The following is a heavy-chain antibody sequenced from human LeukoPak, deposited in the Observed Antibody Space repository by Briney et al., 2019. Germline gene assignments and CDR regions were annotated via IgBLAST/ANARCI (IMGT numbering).Heavy chain of an antibody. CDR1: GGSFSGYY. Sequence: PSETLSLTCAVYGGSFSGYYWSWIRQPPGKGLEWIGEINHSGSTNYNPSLKSRVTISVDTSKNRFSLKLSSVTAADTAVYYCARGQVTMVRGVIKSVWFDPWGQGTLVTVSS. D-gene: IGHD3-10*01. CDR2: INHSGST. V-gene: IGHV4-34*01. CDR3: ARGQVTMVRGVIKSVWFDP. J-gene: IGHJ5*02.